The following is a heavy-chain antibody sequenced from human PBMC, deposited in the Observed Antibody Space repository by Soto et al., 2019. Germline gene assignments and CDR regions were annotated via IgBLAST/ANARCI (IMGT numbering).Heavy chain of an antibody. CDR3: ARGGGSIQLWPHV. CDR2: IIPIFGTA. V-gene: IGHV1-69*13. J-gene: IGHJ4*02. D-gene: IGHD5-18*01. CDR1: GGTFSNYA. Sequence: ASVKVSCKASGGTFSNYAISWVRQAPGQGLEWMGGIIPIFGTANYAQKFQGRVTIAADESTSTVYMQLSSLRSEDTAVYYCARGGGSIQLWPHVWGQGTLVTVSS.